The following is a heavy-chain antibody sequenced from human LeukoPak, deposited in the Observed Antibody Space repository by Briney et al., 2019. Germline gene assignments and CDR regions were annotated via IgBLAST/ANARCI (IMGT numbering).Heavy chain of an antibody. CDR3: AREAITIFGVVIGYFDY. CDR1: GGSISSYY. V-gene: IGHV4-4*07. CDR2: IYTSGST. Sequence: SETLSLTCTVSGGSISSYYWSWIRQPAGKGLEWIWRIYTSGSTNYNPSLKSRVTMSVDTSQNQFSLKLSSVTAADTAVYYCAREAITIFGVVIGYFDYWGQGTLVTVSS. D-gene: IGHD3-3*01. J-gene: IGHJ4*02.